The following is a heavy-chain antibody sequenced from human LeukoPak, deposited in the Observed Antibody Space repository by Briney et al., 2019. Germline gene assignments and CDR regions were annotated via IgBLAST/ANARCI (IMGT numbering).Heavy chain of an antibody. CDR3: ARDRRITIFGVVSMDV. CDR1: GFTFSSYS. CDR2: ISSSSSYI. D-gene: IGHD3-3*01. J-gene: IGHJ6*04. Sequence: GGSLRLSCAASGFTFSSYSMNWVRQAPGKGLEWVSSISSSSSYIYYADSVKGRFTISRDNAKNSLYLQMNSLRAEDTAVYYRARDRRITIFGVVSMDVWGKGTTVTISS. V-gene: IGHV3-21*01.